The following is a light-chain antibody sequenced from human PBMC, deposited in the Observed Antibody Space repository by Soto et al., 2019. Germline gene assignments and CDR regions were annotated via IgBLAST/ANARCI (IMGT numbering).Light chain of an antibody. CDR1: QSVSSN. CDR2: GAF. Sequence: EIVMTQSPVTLSVSPGERVTLSCRASQSVSSNLAWYQQKPGLAPSLLIYGAFTRATGIPARFSGTGSGTEFTLTISSLQSEDFALYYCQQYNDWPLTFGQGTKVDI. CDR3: QQYNDWPLT. J-gene: IGKJ1*01. V-gene: IGKV3-15*01.